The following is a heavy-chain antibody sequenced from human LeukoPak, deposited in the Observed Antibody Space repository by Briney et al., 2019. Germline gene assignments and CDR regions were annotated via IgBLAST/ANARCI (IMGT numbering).Heavy chain of an antibody. J-gene: IGHJ4*02. CDR2: ISYDGSNK. CDR1: GFTFSNYG. D-gene: IGHD2-2*01. CDR3: AKGGTVYCSNTGCYPDY. V-gene: IGHV3-30*18. Sequence: GGSLRLSCAASGFTFSNYGMHWVRQAPGKGLEWVAFISYDGSNKDCADSVKGRCTISRDTSENTLHLQMNSLRTEDTAVYYCAKGGTVYCSNTGCYPDYWGQGTLVTVSS.